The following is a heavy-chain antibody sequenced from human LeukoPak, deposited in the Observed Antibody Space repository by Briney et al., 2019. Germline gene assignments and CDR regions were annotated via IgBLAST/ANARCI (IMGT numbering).Heavy chain of an antibody. V-gene: IGHV3-48*01. CDR2: INSVGGTT. CDR1: GFTFSRYD. D-gene: IGHD1-26*01. CDR3: ARPRYSGSYWGAFDI. Sequence: KTGGSLRLSCAASGFTFSRYDMNWVRLAPGKGLEWIAFINSVGGTTYYADSVQGRFTISRDNAKNSLYLQMNSLRAEDTAVYYCARPRYSGSYWGAFDIWGQGTMVTVSS. J-gene: IGHJ3*02.